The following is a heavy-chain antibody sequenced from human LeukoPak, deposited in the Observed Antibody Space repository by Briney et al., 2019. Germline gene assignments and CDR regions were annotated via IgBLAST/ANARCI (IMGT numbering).Heavy chain of an antibody. CDR1: GFTFNTFA. CDR3: AKDPGGSGWYSGDFQH. Sequence: PGGSLRLSCAASGFTFNTFAMSWVRRAPGKGLEWVSAISDSGGSTYYADSVKGRFTISRDNSKNTLYLQMNSLRAEDTAVYYCAKDPGGSGWYSGDFQHWGQGTLVTVSS. J-gene: IGHJ1*01. V-gene: IGHV3-23*01. CDR2: ISDSGGST. D-gene: IGHD6-19*01.